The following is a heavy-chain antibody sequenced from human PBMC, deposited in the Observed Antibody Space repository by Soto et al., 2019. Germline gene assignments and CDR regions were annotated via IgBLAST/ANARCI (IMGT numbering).Heavy chain of an antibody. V-gene: IGHV1-46*01. D-gene: IGHD3-22*01. CDR2: INPSGGST. J-gene: IGHJ3*02. CDR3: ARSKGRYDSSGYYYVLDAFDI. CDR1: GCTFTSYY. Sequence: ASVKVSCKASGCTFTSYYMHWVRQAPGQGLEWMGIINPSGGSTSYAQKFQGRVTMTRDTSTSTVYMELSSLRSEDTAVYYCARSKGRYDSSGYYYVLDAFDIWGQGTMVTVSS.